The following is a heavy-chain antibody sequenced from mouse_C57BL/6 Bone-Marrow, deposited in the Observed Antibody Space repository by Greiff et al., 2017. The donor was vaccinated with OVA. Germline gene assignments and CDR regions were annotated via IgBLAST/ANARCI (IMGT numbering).Heavy chain of an antibody. V-gene: IGHV1-55*01. Sequence: QVQLKQPGAELVKPGASVKMSCKASGYTFTSYWITWVKQRPGQGLEWIGDIYPGSGSTNYNEKFKSKATLTVDTSSSTAYMQLSSLTSEDSAVYYCARKGDSNYVDYYAMDYWGQGTSVTVSS. CDR2: IYPGSGST. CDR3: ARKGDSNYVDYYAMDY. D-gene: IGHD2-5*01. J-gene: IGHJ4*01. CDR1: GYTFTSYW.